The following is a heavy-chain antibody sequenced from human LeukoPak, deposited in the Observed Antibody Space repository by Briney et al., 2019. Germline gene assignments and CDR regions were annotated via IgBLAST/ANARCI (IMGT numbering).Heavy chain of an antibody. D-gene: IGHD3-16*02. CDR2: INPSGGST. Sequence: GASVKVSCKASGYTFTSYYMHWVRQAPGQGLEWMGIINPSGGSTSYAQKFQGRVTMTRDTSTSTVYMELSSLRSEDTAVYYCARGGLRLGELSHVGPFDYWGQGTLVTVSS. V-gene: IGHV1-46*01. CDR1: GYTFTSYY. CDR3: ARGGLRLGELSHVGPFDY. J-gene: IGHJ4*02.